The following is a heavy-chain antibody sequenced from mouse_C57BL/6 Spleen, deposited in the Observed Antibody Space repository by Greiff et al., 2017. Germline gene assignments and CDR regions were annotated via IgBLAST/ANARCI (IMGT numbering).Heavy chain of an antibody. Sequence: VQLQQPGAELVMPGASVKLSCKASGYTFTSYWMHWVKQRPGQGLEWIGEIDPSDSYTNYNQKFKGKSTLTVDKSSSTAYMQLSSLTSEDSAVYYCARSEITPYAMDYWGQGTSVTVSA. CDR1: GYTFTSYW. J-gene: IGHJ4*01. CDR2: IDPSDSYT. V-gene: IGHV1-69*01. CDR3: ARSEITPYAMDY. D-gene: IGHD1-1*01.